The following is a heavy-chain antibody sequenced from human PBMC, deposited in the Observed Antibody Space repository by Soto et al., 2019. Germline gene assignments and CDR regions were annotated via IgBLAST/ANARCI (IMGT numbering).Heavy chain of an antibody. J-gene: IGHJ3*02. D-gene: IGHD3-3*02. CDR1: GFTFSSYA. CDR2: ISSNGGST. CDR3: VKARTFLEWLSAWGDAFDI. Sequence: GGSLRLSCSASGFTFSSYAMHWVRQAPGKGLEYVSAISSNGGSTYYADSVKGRFTISRDNSKNTLYLQMSSLRAEDTAVYYCVKARTFLEWLSAWGDAFDIWGQGTMVTVSS. V-gene: IGHV3-64D*08.